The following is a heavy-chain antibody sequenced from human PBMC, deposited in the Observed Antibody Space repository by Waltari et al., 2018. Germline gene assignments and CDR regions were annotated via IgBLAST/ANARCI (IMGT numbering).Heavy chain of an antibody. Sequence: QVHLVHSGAEVKKPGASVRDSGKTSGEPFSDYDIYWVRQAPGQGLEWMGWINPKSGATNPAQKFQGRVTLTRDTSTSTVYMELRGLTSDDTAIYYCARDLFPNFWSGYGFDIWGQGTKVTVSS. J-gene: IGHJ3*02. CDR1: GEPFSDYD. D-gene: IGHD3-3*01. CDR3: ARDLFPNFWSGYGFDI. V-gene: IGHV1-2*02. CDR2: INPKSGAT.